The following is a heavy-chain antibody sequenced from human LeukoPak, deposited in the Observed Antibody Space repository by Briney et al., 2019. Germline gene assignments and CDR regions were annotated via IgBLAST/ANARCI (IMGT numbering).Heavy chain of an antibody. Sequence: GESLKISCKGSGYSINNYWIGWVRQMPGKGLEWMGIIYPADSDIRYSPSFQGQVTISADKSISTAYLQWSSLKASDAAMYYCARQEYCSGGSCYTWFDPWGQGTLVTVSS. CDR2: IYPADSDI. CDR3: ARQEYCSGGSCYTWFDP. J-gene: IGHJ5*02. CDR1: GYSINNYW. V-gene: IGHV5-51*01. D-gene: IGHD2-15*01.